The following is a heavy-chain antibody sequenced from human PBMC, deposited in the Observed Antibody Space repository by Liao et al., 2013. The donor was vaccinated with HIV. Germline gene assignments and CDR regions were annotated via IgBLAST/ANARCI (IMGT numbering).Heavy chain of an antibody. Sequence: QLQLQESGPGLVKPSETLSLTCTVSGGSISSSSYYWGWIRQPPGKGLEWIGSIYYSGSTYYNPSLKSRVTISVDTSKNQFSLNLSSVTAADTAVYYCARDRLGINYFDYWGQGTLVTVSS. CDR1: GGSISSSSYY. CDR3: ARDRLGINYFDY. D-gene: IGHD3-16*01. J-gene: IGHJ4*02. V-gene: IGHV4-39*07. CDR2: IYYSGST.